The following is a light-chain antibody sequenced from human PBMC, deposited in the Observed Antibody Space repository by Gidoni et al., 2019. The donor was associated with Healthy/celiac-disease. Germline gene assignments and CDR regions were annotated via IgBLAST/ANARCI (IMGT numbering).Light chain of an antibody. V-gene: IGKV3-15*01. CDR2: GAS. Sequence: EIVMTQSPATLSVSPGERATLSCRASQSVSSNLAWYQQKPGQAPRLRIYGASTRATGIPARFSGSGSGTEFTLTISSLQSEDFAVYSCQQYNNWPPWTFGQGTKVEIK. CDR1: QSVSSN. J-gene: IGKJ1*01. CDR3: QQYNNWPPWT.